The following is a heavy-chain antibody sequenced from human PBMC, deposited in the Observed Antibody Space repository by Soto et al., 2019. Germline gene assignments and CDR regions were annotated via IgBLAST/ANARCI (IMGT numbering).Heavy chain of an antibody. V-gene: IGHV4-61*01. CDR2: INYSGST. CDR3: ASSVTQIPHYDAFDI. D-gene: IGHD4-4*01. CDR1: GGSVSSGSYY. J-gene: IGHJ3*02. Sequence: QVQLQESGPGLVKPSETLSLTCTVSGGSVSSGSYYWSWIRQSPGKGLEWIGYINYSGSTNYNPSLKSRVTLSVDTSKNQFSLKLSSVTAADTAVYYCASSVTQIPHYDAFDIWGQGTMVTVSS.